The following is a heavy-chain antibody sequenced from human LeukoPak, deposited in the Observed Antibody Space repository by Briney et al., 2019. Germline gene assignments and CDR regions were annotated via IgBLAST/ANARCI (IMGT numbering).Heavy chain of an antibody. D-gene: IGHD6-13*01. CDR2: IIPIFGTA. CDR3: TRPYSSSPGDAFDI. V-gene: IGHV1-69*05. CDR1: GGTFSSYA. Sequence: SVKVPCKASGGTFSSYAISWVRQAPGQGLEWMGGIIPIFGTANYAQKFQGRVTITTDESTSTAYMELSSLRSEDTAVYYCTRPYSSSPGDAFDIWGQGTMVTVSS. J-gene: IGHJ3*02.